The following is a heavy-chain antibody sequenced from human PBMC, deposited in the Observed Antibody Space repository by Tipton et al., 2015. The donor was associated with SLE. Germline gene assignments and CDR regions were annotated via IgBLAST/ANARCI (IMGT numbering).Heavy chain of an antibody. Sequence: SLRLSCAASGFTFSSYGMHWVRQAPGKGLEWVAVIWYDGSNKYYADSVKGRFTISRDNSKNTLYLQMNSLRAEDTAMYYCAKDAGATDWLDPWGQGTLVTVSS. CDR3: AKDAGATDWLDP. V-gene: IGHV3-30*18. D-gene: IGHD1-26*01. CDR2: IWYDGSNK. J-gene: IGHJ5*02. CDR1: GFTFSSYG.